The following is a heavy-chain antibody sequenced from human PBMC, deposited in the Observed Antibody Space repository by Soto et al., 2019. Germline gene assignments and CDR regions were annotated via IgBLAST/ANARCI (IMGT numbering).Heavy chain of an antibody. CDR3: ATYYFGSGSYYRSDN. D-gene: IGHD3-10*01. J-gene: IGHJ4*02. CDR2: ISASDGST. Sequence: ASVKVSCKASGYAFSFGFSWVRQAPGQGLEWMGWISASDGSTNSAQKFRGRISLTTDTSTNTAYLDLLSLTSDDTDVYFCATYYFGSGSYYRSDNWGQVPLVTVSP. CDR1: GYAFSFG. V-gene: IGHV1-18*01.